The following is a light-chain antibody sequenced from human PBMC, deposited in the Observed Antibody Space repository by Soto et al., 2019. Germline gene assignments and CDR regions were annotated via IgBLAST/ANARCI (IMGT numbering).Light chain of an antibody. CDR2: DTS. CDR3: LLSCSGTRAV. J-gene: IGLJ7*01. V-gene: IGLV7-46*01. CDR1: TGAVTSGHY. Sequence: QAVVTQEPSLTVSPGGTVTLTCGSSTGAVTSGHYPYWFQQKPGQAPRTLIYDTSNKNSWTPARFSGSLLGGKAALTLSGAQPEDEAEYYCLLSCSGTRAVFGGGTQLTVL.